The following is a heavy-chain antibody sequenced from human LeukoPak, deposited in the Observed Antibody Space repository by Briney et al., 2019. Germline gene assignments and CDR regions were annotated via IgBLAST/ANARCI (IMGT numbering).Heavy chain of an antibody. CDR3: ARDLGYDSSGPHAFDI. D-gene: IGHD3-22*01. V-gene: IGHV3-7*01. CDR2: IKQDGSEK. CDR1: GFTFSSYW. J-gene: IGHJ3*02. Sequence: GGSLRLSCAASGFTFSSYWMSWVRQAPGKGLEWVANIKQDGSEKYYVDSVKGRFTISRDNAKNSLYLQMNSLRAEDTAVYYCARDLGYDSSGPHAFDIWGQGTMVTVSS.